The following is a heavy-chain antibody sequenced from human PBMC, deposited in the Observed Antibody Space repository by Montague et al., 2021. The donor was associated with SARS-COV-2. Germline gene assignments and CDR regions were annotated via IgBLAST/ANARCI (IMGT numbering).Heavy chain of an antibody. CDR1: GASISTGIHY. CDR3: ARFGSGSLEFDL. D-gene: IGHD1-26*01. CDR2: IRTTGHT. J-gene: IGHJ4*02. Sequence: TLSLTCTVSGASISTGIHYWSWIRQPAGKGLEWIGRIRTTGHTDYNSSLESRVFMSVDTSTNQFSLSLTSVTAADTAVYFCARFGSGSLEFDLWGQGTLVTVSS. V-gene: IGHV4-61*02.